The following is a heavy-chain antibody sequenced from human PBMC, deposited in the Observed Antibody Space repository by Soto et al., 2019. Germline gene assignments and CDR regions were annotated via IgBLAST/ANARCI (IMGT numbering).Heavy chain of an antibody. CDR2: INPNSGTI. CDR1: GYTFTAYY. J-gene: IGHJ6*02. V-gene: IGHV1-2*02. CDR3: ARDGGSSAQYYYGMDV. Sequence: VSVKVSCKASGYTFTAYYLYWVRQAPGQGLEWMGWINPNSGTINYPQKFQDRVTMTRDTSISTVYMELSRLRSDDTAVYFCARDGGSSAQYYYGMDVWGQGTTLTVSS. D-gene: IGHD6-25*01.